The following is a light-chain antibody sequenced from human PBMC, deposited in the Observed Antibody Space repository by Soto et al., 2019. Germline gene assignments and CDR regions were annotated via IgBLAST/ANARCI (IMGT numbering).Light chain of an antibody. CDR3: QQYYSIPPT. CDR2: WAS. CDR1: QSVLHSSNNKNY. J-gene: IGKJ4*01. Sequence: DIVMTQSPDSLAVSLGERATINCKSSQSVLHSSNNKNYLAWYQQKPGQPPKLLIYWASTRESGVPDRFSGSGSGTDFTLTISSLQAADVAVYYCQQYYSIPPTFGGGTKVEI. V-gene: IGKV4-1*01.